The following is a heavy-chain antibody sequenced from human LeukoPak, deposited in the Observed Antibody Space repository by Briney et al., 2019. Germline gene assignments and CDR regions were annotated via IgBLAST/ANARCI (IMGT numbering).Heavy chain of an antibody. V-gene: IGHV3-23*01. CDR1: GFTFSSYA. J-gene: IGHJ4*02. Sequence: GGTLRLSCAASGFTFSSYAMSWVRQAPGKGLEWVSTIGNSDTSTYYADSVKGRFTISRDNSKNSLYLQMNSLRAEDTAIYYCAKAWDWESNFLFEYWGQGTLVTVSS. CDR2: IGNSDTST. CDR3: AKAWDWESNFLFEY. D-gene: IGHD1-26*01.